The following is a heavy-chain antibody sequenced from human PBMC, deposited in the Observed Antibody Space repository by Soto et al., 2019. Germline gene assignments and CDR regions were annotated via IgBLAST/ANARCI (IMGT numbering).Heavy chain of an antibody. CDR1: GGSISSSSYY. Sequence: PSETLSLTCTVSGGSISSSSYYWGWIRQPPGKGLEWIGSISSSETTYYNPSLKSRVTMSVDTSKNQFSLKLSSVTAADTAVYYCARHTGFCTSTSCYRVAPYYGMDVWGQGITVTVSS. D-gene: IGHD2-2*02. CDR3: ARHTGFCTSTSCYRVAPYYGMDV. CDR2: ISSSETT. J-gene: IGHJ6*02. V-gene: IGHV4-39*01.